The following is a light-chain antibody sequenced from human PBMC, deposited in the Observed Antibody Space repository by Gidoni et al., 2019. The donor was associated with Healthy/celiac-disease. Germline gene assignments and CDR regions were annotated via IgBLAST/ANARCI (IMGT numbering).Light chain of an antibody. CDR3: QQANSFPIT. CDR1: QGISSW. J-gene: IGKJ5*01. Sequence: DIQMNQYPSSVSAPVGDRVTITWRASQGISSWLGWYQQQPGKATKLLIYAASSLQSGVPPRFSGSGSGTDFTLTISSLQPEDFATYYCQQANSFPITFGQGTRLEIK. CDR2: AAS. V-gene: IGKV1D-12*01.